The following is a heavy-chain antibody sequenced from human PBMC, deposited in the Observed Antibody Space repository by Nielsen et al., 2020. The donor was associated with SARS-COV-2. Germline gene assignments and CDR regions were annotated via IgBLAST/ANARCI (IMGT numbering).Heavy chain of an antibody. V-gene: IGHV4-4*02. Sequence: SETLSLTCAVSGGSISSNNWWSWVRQPPGKGLEWIGEIYHRGSTNYSPSLKTRVTISVDKSKNQFSLELRSVTAADTAVYYCARARTHYYDSSGYYYGEYFQHWGQGTLVTVSS. CDR2: IYHRGST. J-gene: IGHJ1*01. CDR1: GGSISSNNW. CDR3: ARARTHYYDSSGYYYGEYFQH. D-gene: IGHD3-22*01.